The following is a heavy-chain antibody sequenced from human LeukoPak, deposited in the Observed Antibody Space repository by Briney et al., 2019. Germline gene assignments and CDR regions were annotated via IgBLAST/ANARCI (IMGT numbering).Heavy chain of an antibody. Sequence: ASVKVSCKASGYTFTSYGISWVRQAPGQGLEWMGWISAYNGNTNYAQKLQGRVTMTTDTSTSTAYMELRSLRSDDTAVYYCAGGYDGSWGPSHFDYWGQGTLVTVSS. CDR1: GYTFTSYG. CDR2: ISAYNGNT. J-gene: IGHJ4*02. CDR3: AGGYDGSWGPSHFDY. D-gene: IGHD3-22*01. V-gene: IGHV1-18*01.